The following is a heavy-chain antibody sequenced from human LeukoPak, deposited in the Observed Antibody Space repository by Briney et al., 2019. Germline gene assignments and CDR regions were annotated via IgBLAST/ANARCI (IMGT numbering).Heavy chain of an antibody. Sequence: GGSLRLSCAPSGLTLSNSAMGWVRQAPGEGLGWVSVISRSGENTYYADSVKARFTVSRDSSKNTLYVEMTSLRAEDTAIYYCARVQRLIDPFDISGQGTLVTVSS. CDR1: GLTLSNSA. J-gene: IGHJ3*02. CDR2: ISRSGENT. CDR3: ARVQRLIDPFDI. V-gene: IGHV3-23*01. D-gene: IGHD6-19*01.